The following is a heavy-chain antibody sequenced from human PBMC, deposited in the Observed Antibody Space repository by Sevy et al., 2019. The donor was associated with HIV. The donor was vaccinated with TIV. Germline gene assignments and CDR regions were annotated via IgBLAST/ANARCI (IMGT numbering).Heavy chain of an antibody. CDR1: RFTFSSYA. Sequence: GGSLRLSCAASRFTFSSYAMSWVRQAPGKGLEWVSAVNGRGGSTCYADSVKGRFTISRDNSKNTLYLQMNSLKAEDTAVYYCAKEGGYDPGYYFDYWGQRTLVTVSS. CDR3: AKEGGYDPGYYFDY. CDR2: VNGRGGST. V-gene: IGHV3-23*01. D-gene: IGHD3-3*01. J-gene: IGHJ4*02.